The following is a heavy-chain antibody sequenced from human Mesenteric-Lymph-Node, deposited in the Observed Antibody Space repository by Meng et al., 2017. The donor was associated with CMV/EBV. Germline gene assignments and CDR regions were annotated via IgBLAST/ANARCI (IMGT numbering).Heavy chain of an antibody. CDR3: VRARNGSLDV. J-gene: IGHJ6*02. CDR1: GFTFNSYW. Sequence: GESLKISCVASGFTFNSYWMSWVRQAPGKGLEWVANIKQDGSEKYYVDSVKGRFTVSRDNAKNSLNLQMNSLRAEDTAVYYCVRARNGSLDVWGQGTTVTVSS. D-gene: IGHD1-1*01. CDR2: IKQDGSEK. V-gene: IGHV3-7*01.